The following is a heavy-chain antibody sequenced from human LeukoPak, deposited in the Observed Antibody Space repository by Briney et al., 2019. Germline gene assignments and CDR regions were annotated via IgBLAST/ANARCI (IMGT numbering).Heavy chain of an antibody. Sequence: GGSLRLSCADSGFTFSDSYMSWIRQAPGKGLEWVSYISGSGSTTYYADSVKGRFTVSRENAKNLLYLQMNSLRVEDTAVYYCARGTYGTQHFEDWGQGTLVTVSS. D-gene: IGHD1-1*01. CDR1: GFTFSDSY. CDR2: ISGSGSTT. CDR3: ARGTYGTQHFED. J-gene: IGHJ4*02. V-gene: IGHV3-11*01.